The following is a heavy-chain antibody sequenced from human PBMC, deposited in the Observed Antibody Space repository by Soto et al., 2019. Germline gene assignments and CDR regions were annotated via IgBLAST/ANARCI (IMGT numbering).Heavy chain of an antibody. V-gene: IGHV1-8*01. CDR3: ARGRRGLWFGELLYYY. CDR2: MNPDSGNT. J-gene: IGHJ4*02. D-gene: IGHD3-10*01. CDR1: GYTFTSYE. Sequence: ASVKVSCKASGYTFTSYEINWVRQPTGQGLEWMGWMNPDSGNTGYAQKFQGRVTMTMNTYISTAYMELSSLRSEDTAVYYCARGRRGLWFGELLYYYWGQGTLVTVSS.